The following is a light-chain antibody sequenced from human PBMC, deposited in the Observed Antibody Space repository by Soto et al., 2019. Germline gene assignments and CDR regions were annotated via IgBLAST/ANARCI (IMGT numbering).Light chain of an antibody. V-gene: IGLV1-47*02. CDR2: SNN. CDR1: SSNIGSNY. CDR3: AAWDYSLSAYWV. J-gene: IGLJ3*02. Sequence: QSVLTQPPSASGTPGQRVTLSCSGRSSNIGSNYVYWYQQLPGTAPKLLIYSNNQRPSGVPDRFSGSKSGTSASLAISGLRSEDEAEYDCAAWDYSLSAYWVFGGGTKLTVL.